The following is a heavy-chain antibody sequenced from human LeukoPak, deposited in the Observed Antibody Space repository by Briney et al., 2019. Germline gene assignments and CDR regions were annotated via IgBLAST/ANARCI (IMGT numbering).Heavy chain of an antibody. CDR3: ARDPAATYFDY. CDR1: GGSISSYY. CDR2: ICYSGST. V-gene: IGHV4-59*01. J-gene: IGHJ4*02. Sequence: PSETLSLTCTVSGGSISSYYWSWIRQPPGKGLEWIGYICYSGSTNYNPSLKSRVTISVDTSKNQFSLKLSSVTAADTAVYYCARDPAATYFDYWGQGTLVTVSS. D-gene: IGHD2-2*01.